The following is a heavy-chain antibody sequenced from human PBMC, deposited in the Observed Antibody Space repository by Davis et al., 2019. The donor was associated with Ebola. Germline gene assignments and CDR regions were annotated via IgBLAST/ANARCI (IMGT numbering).Heavy chain of an antibody. J-gene: IGHJ5*02. CDR3: ARDHGVTGTGAFDP. D-gene: IGHD2-21*02. CDR1: GDTFNSFT. CDR2: IIPMFRSP. V-gene: IGHV1-69*13. Sequence: SVKVSCKTSGDTFNSFTLTWVRQAPGQGLEWMGGIIPMFRSPNYAQKFQDRVTITADESTKTVYMELSGLTSEDTAVYYCARDHGVTGTGAFDPWGQGTLVTVST.